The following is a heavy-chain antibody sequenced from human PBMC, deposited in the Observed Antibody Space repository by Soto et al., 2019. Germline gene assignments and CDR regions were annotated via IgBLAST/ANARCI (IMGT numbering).Heavy chain of an antibody. CDR1: GYDFIGYA. CDR3: TLFHSHGMDV. J-gene: IGHJ6*02. CDR2: INAANGDT. D-gene: IGHD3-3*01. Sequence: QVQLAQSGAEVKKPGASVKISCKASGYDFIGYALHWVRQAPGQRPEWMGWINAANGDTKYSQKFRGRVTMTAETSASTGYLEMRSLKSDDTAVYFCTLFHSHGMDVWGQGTKVTVSS. V-gene: IGHV1-3*01.